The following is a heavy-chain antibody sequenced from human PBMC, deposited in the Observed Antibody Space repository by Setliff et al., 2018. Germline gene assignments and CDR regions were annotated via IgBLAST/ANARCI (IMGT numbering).Heavy chain of an antibody. V-gene: IGHV3-11*01. CDR1: GFTFSDYY. D-gene: IGHD4-17*01. J-gene: IGHJ4*02. CDR2: ITRSGDAM. Sequence: KPGGSLRLSCAASGFTFSDYYMSWIRQAPGRGLEWVSYITRSGDAMYYTDSVKGRFTISRDKAKNSLYLQMNSLRAEDTAVYYCARGHTTVSTGYWGQGTLVTVSS. CDR3: ARGHTTVSTGY.